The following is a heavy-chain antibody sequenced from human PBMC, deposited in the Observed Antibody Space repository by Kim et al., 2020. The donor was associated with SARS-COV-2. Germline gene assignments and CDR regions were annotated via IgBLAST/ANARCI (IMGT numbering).Heavy chain of an antibody. CDR1: GGSISSYY. V-gene: IGHV4-59*01. D-gene: IGHD3-16*01. CDR2: IYYSGST. CDR3: AREALDGGCHYYYGMDV. J-gene: IGHJ6*01. Sequence: SETLSLTCTVSGGSISSYYWSWIRQPPGKGLEWIGYIYYSGSTNYNPSLKSRVTISVDTSKNQFSLKLSSVTASHTAVYYRAREALDGGCHYYYGMDVW.